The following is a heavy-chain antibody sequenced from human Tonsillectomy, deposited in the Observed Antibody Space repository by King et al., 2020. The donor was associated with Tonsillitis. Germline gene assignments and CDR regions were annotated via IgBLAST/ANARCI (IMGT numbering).Heavy chain of an antibody. CDR1: GGSFSGYY. Sequence: VQLQQWGAGLWKPSETLSLICGVSGGSFSGYYWSWIRQPPGKGLEWIGEINHSGSTNSNPSLKSRVTISVDTSKNQFSLKLSSVTAANTAVYYCARDLPWFRGSLPGGFDIWGQETMVTVPS. V-gene: IGHV4-34*01. J-gene: IGHJ3*02. CDR2: INHSGST. D-gene: IGHD3-10*01. CDR3: ARDLPWFRGSLPGGFDI.